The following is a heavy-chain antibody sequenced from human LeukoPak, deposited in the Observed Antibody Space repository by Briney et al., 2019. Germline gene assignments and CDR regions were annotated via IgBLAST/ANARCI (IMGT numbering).Heavy chain of an antibody. CDR3: ARTPTDAFDI. J-gene: IGHJ3*02. CDR1: GGSISSYY. CDR2: IYYTGRT. Sequence: SGTLSLTCTVSGGSISSYYWSWIRQPPGKGLEWIGYIYYTGRTNYNPSLKSRVTISVDTSKNQFSLKLRSVTPADTAVYYCARTPTDAFDIWGQGTMVTVSS. V-gene: IGHV4-59*01.